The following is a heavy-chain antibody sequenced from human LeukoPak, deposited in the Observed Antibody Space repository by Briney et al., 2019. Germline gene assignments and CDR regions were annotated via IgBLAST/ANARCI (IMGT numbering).Heavy chain of an antibody. CDR1: GYTFTSYG. J-gene: IGHJ4*02. V-gene: IGHV1-18*01. D-gene: IGHD3-10*01. CDR2: ISAYNGNT. Sequence: GASVKVSCKASGYTFTSYGISWVRQAPGQGLEWMGWISAYNGNTNYAQKLQGRVTMTTDTSTSTAYMELRSLRSDDTAVYYCARERQILWFGELFGYWGQGTLVTVSS. CDR3: ARERQILWFGELFGY.